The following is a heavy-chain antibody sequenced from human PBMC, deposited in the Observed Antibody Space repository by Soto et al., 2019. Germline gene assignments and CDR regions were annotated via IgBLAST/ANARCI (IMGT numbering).Heavy chain of an antibody. CDR3: ARVSFGELFPYYYYGMDV. V-gene: IGHV3-33*01. J-gene: IGHJ6*02. D-gene: IGHD3-10*01. CDR1: GFTFSSYG. CDR2: IWYDGSNK. Sequence: QVQLVESGGGVVQPGRSLRLSCAASGFTFSSYGMHWVRQAPGKGLEWVAVIWYDGSNKYYADSVKGRFTISRDNSKNTLSLKTNSLRAEDTAVYYCARVSFGELFPYYYYGMDVWGQGTTVTVSS.